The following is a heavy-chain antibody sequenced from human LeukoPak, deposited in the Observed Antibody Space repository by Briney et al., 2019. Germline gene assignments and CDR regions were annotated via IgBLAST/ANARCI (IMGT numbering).Heavy chain of an antibody. Sequence: LAGGSLRLSCEASGFTFSNCAMHWVRLAPGKGLEWVAVISYDASNRHYTDSVKGRFTISRDNSRNTLYLQMNSLRADDTAVYICAKDYWGILASGPDYWGQGTLVTVSS. J-gene: IGHJ4*02. V-gene: IGHV3-30*18. CDR1: GFTFSNCA. CDR3: AKDYWGILASGPDY. D-gene: IGHD7-27*01. CDR2: ISYDASNR.